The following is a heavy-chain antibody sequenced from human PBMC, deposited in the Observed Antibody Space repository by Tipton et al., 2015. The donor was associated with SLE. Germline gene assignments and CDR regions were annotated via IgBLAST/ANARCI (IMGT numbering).Heavy chain of an antibody. Sequence: SLRLSCAASGFTFSSYGMHWVRQAPGKGLEWVAFIRYDGSNKYYADSVKGRFTISRDNSKNTLYLQMNSLRAEDTALYYCAKDPHYDISPYYFDYWGQGTLVTVSS. CDR3: AKDPHYDISPYYFDY. J-gene: IGHJ4*02. D-gene: IGHD3-9*01. CDR1: GFTFSSYG. V-gene: IGHV3-30*02. CDR2: IRYDGSNK.